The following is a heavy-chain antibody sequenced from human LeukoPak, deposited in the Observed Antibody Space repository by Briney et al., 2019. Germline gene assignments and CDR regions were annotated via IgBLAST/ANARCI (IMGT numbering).Heavy chain of an antibody. CDR1: GGTFSSYA. D-gene: IGHD6-19*01. J-gene: IGHJ4*02. Sequence: SVNVSCKASGGTFSSYAMSWVRQAAGQGLEWMGGIIPIFGTANYVQKFQGRVTITADESTSTDYMKLSRLRSENTAVYYCAVGYSSGWYFVDYWGQGTLVTVSS. V-gene: IGHV1-69*01. CDR2: IIPIFGTA. CDR3: AVGYSSGWYFVDY.